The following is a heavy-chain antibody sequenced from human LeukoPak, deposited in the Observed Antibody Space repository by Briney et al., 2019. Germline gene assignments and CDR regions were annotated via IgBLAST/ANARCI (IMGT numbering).Heavy chain of an antibody. V-gene: IGHV3-33*01. CDR3: ARACSSTSCYIDY. CDR2: IWYDGSNK. CDR1: GFTFSSYG. D-gene: IGHD2-2*02. J-gene: IGHJ4*02. Sequence: GRSLRLSCAASGFTFSSYGMHWVRQAPGKGLEWVAVIWYDGSNKYYADSVKGRFTISRDNSKNTLCLQMNSLRAEDTAVYYCARACSSTSCYIDYWGQGTLVTVSS.